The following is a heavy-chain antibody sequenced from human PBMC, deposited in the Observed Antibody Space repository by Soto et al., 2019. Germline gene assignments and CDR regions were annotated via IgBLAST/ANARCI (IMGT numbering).Heavy chain of an antibody. V-gene: IGHV4-30-4*01. CDR3: AIVLTIFGVVIS. D-gene: IGHD3-3*01. CDR1: GGSISSGDYY. J-gene: IGHJ4*02. CDR2: IYYSGST. Sequence: PSETLSLTCTVSGGSISSGDYYWIWIRQPPGKGLEWIGYIYYSGSTYYNPSLKSRVTISVDTSKNQFSLKLSSVTAADTAVYYCAIVLTIFGVVISWGQGTLVTVSS.